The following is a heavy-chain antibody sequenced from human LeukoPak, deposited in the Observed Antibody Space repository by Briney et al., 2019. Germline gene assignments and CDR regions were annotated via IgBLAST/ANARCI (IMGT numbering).Heavy chain of an antibody. J-gene: IGHJ4*02. V-gene: IGHV1-24*01. CDR2: FDPEDGET. D-gene: IGHD3-3*01. Sequence: ASVTVSCKASGGTFSNYTISWMRQAPGKGLEWMGGFDPEDGETIYAQKFQGRVTMTEDTSTDTAYMELSSLRSEDTAVYYCATETRLRFLEWLPNWGQGTLVTVSS. CDR3: ATETRLRFLEWLPN. CDR1: GGTFSNYT.